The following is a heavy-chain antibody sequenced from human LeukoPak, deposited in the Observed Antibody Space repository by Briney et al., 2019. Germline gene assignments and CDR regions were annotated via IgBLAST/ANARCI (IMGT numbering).Heavy chain of an antibody. CDR2: INSDGSGT. Sequence: GGSLRLSCAASGFTFSSYWMHWVRQAPGKGLVWVSRINSDGSGTSYADSVKGRFTISRDNAKNTLYLQMNSLRAEDTAVYYCARGCSSTSCYGFDYWGQGTLVTVSS. CDR3: ARGCSSTSCYGFDY. D-gene: IGHD2-2*01. V-gene: IGHV3-74*01. CDR1: GFTFSSYW. J-gene: IGHJ4*02.